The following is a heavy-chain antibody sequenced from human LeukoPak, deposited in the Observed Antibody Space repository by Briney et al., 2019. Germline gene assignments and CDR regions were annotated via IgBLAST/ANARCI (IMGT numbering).Heavy chain of an antibody. CDR1: GGSISSGSYY. CDR3: ARFSYGSGGAWFDP. D-gene: IGHD3-10*01. Sequence: SQTLSLTCTVSGGSISSGSYYWSWIRQPAGKGLEWIGRIYTSGSTNYNPSLKSRVTISVDTSKNQFSLKLSSVTAADTAVYYCARFSYGSGGAWFDPWGQGTLVTVSS. V-gene: IGHV4-61*02. J-gene: IGHJ5*02. CDR2: IYTSGST.